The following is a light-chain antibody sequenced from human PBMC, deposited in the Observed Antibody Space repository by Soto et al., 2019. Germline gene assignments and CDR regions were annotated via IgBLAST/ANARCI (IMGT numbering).Light chain of an antibody. Sequence: EIVLTPSPASLSLSQGERATRFCRASQSVSSDLAWYQQKPGQAPMLLIFAASNSATGIPARFSGSGSATDFTLTISRLDPEDFAVYYWQHRSSWPVSFGQGTRLDIK. CDR2: AAS. CDR3: QHRSSWPVS. J-gene: IGKJ5*01. V-gene: IGKV3-11*01. CDR1: QSVSSD.